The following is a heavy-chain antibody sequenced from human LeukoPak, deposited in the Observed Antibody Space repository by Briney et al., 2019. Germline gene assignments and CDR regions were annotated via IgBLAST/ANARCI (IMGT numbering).Heavy chain of an antibody. CDR3: ATRSSTLAAARCFDD. CDR2: IDHRGSS. D-gene: IGHD6-6*01. CDR1: GESFSAYF. J-gene: IGHJ4*03. V-gene: IGHV4-34*01. Sequence: PSETLSLTCAVHGESFSAYFWSWIRHVPGKGLEWIGEIDHRGSSNYNPPLKSRATISVDTSKNHSSLSLTSVSAADTAVYYCATRSSTLAAARCFDDWGQGTVVTVSS.